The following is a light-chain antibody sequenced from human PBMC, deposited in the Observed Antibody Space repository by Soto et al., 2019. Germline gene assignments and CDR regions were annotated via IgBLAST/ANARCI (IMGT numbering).Light chain of an antibody. CDR1: NSDVGRYDR. J-gene: IGLJ2*01. Sequence: QSALTQPPSASGSPGQAVSISCSGTNSDVGRYDRVSWYQQHPGKVPKLIIYDVTQRPSGVPDRFSGSKSGNTASLTVTGLQAEDAADYYCSSYGGSDFHVSFGGGTQLTVL. CDR3: SSYGGSDFHVS. V-gene: IGLV2-8*01. CDR2: DVT.